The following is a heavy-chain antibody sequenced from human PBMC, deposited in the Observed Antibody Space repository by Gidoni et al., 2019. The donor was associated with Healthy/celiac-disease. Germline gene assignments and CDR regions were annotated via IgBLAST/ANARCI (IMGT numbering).Heavy chain of an antibody. Sequence: QVQLVQSGAEVKKPGASVTVSCKASGYTFTGYYMPWVRQAPGQGLEWMGGINPNSGGKNEAQKFQGRVTMTRDTSISTAYMERSRLRSDDTAVYYCARGGGVIAAEPGYFDYWGQGTLVTVSS. CDR1: GYTFTGYY. D-gene: IGHD6-13*01. CDR2: INPNSGGK. V-gene: IGHV1-2*02. CDR3: ARGGGVIAAEPGYFDY. J-gene: IGHJ4*02.